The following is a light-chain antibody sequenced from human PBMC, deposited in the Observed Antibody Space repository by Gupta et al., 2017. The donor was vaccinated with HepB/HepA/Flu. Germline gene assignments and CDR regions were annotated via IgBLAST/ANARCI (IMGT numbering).Light chain of an antibody. CDR1: NSDIDGYNC. Sequence: QSALTQPASVSGSPGQSITISCTGTNSDIDGYNCVSWYQQYPGRAPKLLICDDSNRPSGISNRFSGSKSGNTASLTISGLQAEDEADYYCASCSTSGTLVLFGGGTKLTVL. J-gene: IGLJ2*01. CDR3: ASCSTSGTLVL. CDR2: DDS. V-gene: IGLV2-14*03.